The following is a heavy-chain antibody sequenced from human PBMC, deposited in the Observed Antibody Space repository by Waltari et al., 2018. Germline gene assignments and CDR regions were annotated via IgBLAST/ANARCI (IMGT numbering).Heavy chain of an antibody. CDR2: IYHSGST. J-gene: IGHJ5*02. CDR3: ARGDIVVVPAAMGYNWFDP. V-gene: IGHV4-38-2*01. Sequence: QVQLQESGPGLVKPSETLSLTCAVSGYSISSGYYWGWIRQPPGKGLEWIGSIYHSGSTYDNPSLKSRVTISVDTSKNQFSLKLSSVTAADTAVYYCARGDIVVVPAAMGYNWFDPWGQGTLVTVSS. CDR1: GYSISSGYY. D-gene: IGHD2-2*01.